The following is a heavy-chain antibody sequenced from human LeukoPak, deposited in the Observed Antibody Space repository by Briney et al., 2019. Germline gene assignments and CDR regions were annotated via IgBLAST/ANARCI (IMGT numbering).Heavy chain of an antibody. J-gene: IGHJ4*02. D-gene: IGHD1-14*01. Sequence: GGSLRLSCVASGFTFSNYWMHWVRQAPEKGLMWVSKINSDGSGPDYADSVKGRFTISRDNAKNTLYLQMNSLRAEDTAAYYCARGVYGLGDYWGQGTLVTVSS. CDR1: GFTFSNYW. CDR3: ARGVYGLGDY. CDR2: INSDGSGP. V-gene: IGHV3-74*01.